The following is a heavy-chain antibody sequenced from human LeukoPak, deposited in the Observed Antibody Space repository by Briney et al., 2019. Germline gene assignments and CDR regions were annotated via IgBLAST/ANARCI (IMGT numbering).Heavy chain of an antibody. CDR1: GFTFSSYW. V-gene: IGHV3-7*01. CDR2: IKQDGSEK. Sequence: PGRSLRLSCVASGFTFSSYWMNWVRQAPGKGLEWVANIKQDGSEKYYVDSVKGRFTISRDNAKNSLYLQMNSLRAEDTAVYYCARTAWIQLWFFDYWGQGTLVTVSS. D-gene: IGHD5-18*01. CDR3: ARTAWIQLWFFDY. J-gene: IGHJ4*02.